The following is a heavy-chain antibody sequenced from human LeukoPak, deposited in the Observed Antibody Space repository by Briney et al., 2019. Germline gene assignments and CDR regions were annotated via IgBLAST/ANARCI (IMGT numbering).Heavy chain of an antibody. CDR1: GYTFTSYA. CDR2: INTKTGNP. V-gene: IGHV7-4-1*02. Sequence: ASVKVSCKASGYTFTSYAMNWVRQAPGQGLEWMGWINTKTGNPTYAQGFTGRVVFSLDTSVSTAYLQISSLKAEDTAVYYCARDGQILWSPDRNWFDPWGQGTLVTVSS. CDR3: ARDGQILWSPDRNWFDP. J-gene: IGHJ5*02. D-gene: IGHD2-21*01.